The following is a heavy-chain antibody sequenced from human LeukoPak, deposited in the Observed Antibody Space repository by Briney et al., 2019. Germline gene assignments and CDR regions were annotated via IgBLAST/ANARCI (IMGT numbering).Heavy chain of an antibody. CDR1: GFTFSGSA. J-gene: IGHJ4*02. Sequence: PGGSLRLSCAASGFTFSGSAMHRVRQASGKGLEWVGRIRSKANSYATAYAASVKGRFTISRDDSKNTAYLQMNSLKTEDTAVYYYTRPLNSDSVVDYWGQGTLVTVSS. CDR2: IRSKANSYAT. V-gene: IGHV3-73*01. D-gene: IGHD3-22*01. CDR3: TRPLNSDSVVDY.